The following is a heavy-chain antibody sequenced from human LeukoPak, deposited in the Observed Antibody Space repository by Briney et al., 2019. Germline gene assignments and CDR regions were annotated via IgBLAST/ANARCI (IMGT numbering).Heavy chain of an antibody. CDR3: ARENSSGWYVPAFYNY. Sequence: GGSLRLSCAASGFTFSSYSMNWVRQAPGKGLEWVSYISSSSSTIYYADSVKGRFTISRDNAKNSLYLQMNSLRAEDTAVYYCARENSSGWYVPAFYNYWGQGTQVTVSS. J-gene: IGHJ4*02. V-gene: IGHV3-48*01. CDR1: GFTFSSYS. CDR2: ISSSSSTI. D-gene: IGHD6-19*01.